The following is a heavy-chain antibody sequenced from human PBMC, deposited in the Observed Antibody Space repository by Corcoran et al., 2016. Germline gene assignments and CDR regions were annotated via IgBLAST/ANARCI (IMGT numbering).Heavy chain of an antibody. CDR3: ARSGNYDSNGPPHY. V-gene: IGHV1-46*01. CDR2: IKPFSGTT. Sequence: QVQLVQSGAEVRKPGASVKISCKASGYTFTTYFIHWVRQAPGQGLEWMGIIKPFSGTTAYAPKFQGTVTMTRDTSTSTVYMELSSLRSEDTAVYYGARSGNYDSNGPPHYWGQGTLVTVSS. CDR1: GYTFTTYF. J-gene: IGHJ4*02. D-gene: IGHD3-22*01.